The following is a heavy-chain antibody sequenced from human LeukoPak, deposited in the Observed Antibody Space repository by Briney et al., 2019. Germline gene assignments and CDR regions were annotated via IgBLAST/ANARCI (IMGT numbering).Heavy chain of an antibody. V-gene: IGHV1-69-2*01. D-gene: IGHD6-13*01. J-gene: IGHJ5*02. CDR1: GYTFTDYY. Sequence: ASVKISCKVSGYTFTDYYMHWVQQAPGKGLEWMGLVDPEDGETIYAEKFQGRVTITADTSTDTACMELSSLRSEDTAVYYCATDGGIAAAGTGGWFDPWGQGTLVTVSS. CDR2: VDPEDGET. CDR3: ATDGGIAAAGTGGWFDP.